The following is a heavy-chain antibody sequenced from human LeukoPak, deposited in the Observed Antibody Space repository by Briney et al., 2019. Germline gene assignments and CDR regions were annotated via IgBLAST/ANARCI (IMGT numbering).Heavy chain of an antibody. CDR1: GFTFSSYW. V-gene: IGHV3-7*01. CDR2: IKQDGSEK. Sequence: PGGSLRLSCAASGFTFSSYWMSWVRQAPGKGLEWVANIKQDGSEKYYVDSVKGRFTISRDNAKNSLYLQMNSLRAEDTAVYYCARVGYCSSTSCYTNQYYXDYXGQGXXVTV. CDR3: ARVGYCSSTSCYTNQYYXDY. D-gene: IGHD2-2*02. J-gene: IGHJ4*02.